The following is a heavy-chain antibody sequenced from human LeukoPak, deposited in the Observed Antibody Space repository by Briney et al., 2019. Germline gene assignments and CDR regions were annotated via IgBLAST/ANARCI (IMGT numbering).Heavy chain of an antibody. CDR3: AKTGGSPGGMDV. Sequence: PGGSLRLSCAASGFSFSTYSMSWVRQAPGKGLEWISYINGRSSVIYYADSVKGRFTISRDNDKNALNLQMTSLTDDDTAVYYCAKTGGSPGGMDVWGRGTTVTVSS. CDR2: INGRSSVI. J-gene: IGHJ6*02. CDR1: GFSFSTYS. V-gene: IGHV3-48*02. D-gene: IGHD3-10*01.